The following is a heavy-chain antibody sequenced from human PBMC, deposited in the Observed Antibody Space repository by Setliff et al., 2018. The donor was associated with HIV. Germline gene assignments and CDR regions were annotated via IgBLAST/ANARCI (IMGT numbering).Heavy chain of an antibody. CDR3: ARSNLRRYGDPDWYFDL. CDR2: IYTGGAT. Sequence: GGSLRLSCAASGVTVSKNYMGWVRQAPGKGLEWASVIYTGGATFYADSVKARFTISRDNSRNTLYLQMNSLRAEDTAVYYCARSNLRRYGDPDWYFDLWGRGTLVTVSS. D-gene: IGHD4-17*01. V-gene: IGHV3-66*02. J-gene: IGHJ2*01. CDR1: GVTVSKNY.